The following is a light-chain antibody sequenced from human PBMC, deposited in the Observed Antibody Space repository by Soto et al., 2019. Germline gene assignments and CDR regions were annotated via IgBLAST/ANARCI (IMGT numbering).Light chain of an antibody. J-gene: IGLJ3*02. CDR3: TSYTSSNTPV. V-gene: IGLV2-14*01. CDR1: SSDVGGYNY. Sequence: QSALTQPASVSGSPGQSITISCTGTSSDVGGYNYVSWYQQHPGKAPKLMIYEVNNRPSGVSNRFSGSKSGNTASLTISGLQAEDEADYYCTSYTSSNTPVFGGRTKVTVL. CDR2: EVN.